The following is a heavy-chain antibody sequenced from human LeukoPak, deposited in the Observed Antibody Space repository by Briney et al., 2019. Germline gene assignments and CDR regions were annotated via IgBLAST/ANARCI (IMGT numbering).Heavy chain of an antibody. Sequence: PGGSLRLSCAASGFTFSTFPMSWVRQTPGKGLEWVSGISGGGENTDSADSVRGRFTISRDNSENTLYLQMNSLRVEDTALYYCARRIVGVTMHDAFDIWGQGTMVIVSS. CDR3: ARRIVGVTMHDAFDI. CDR2: ISGGGENT. D-gene: IGHD3-10*01. J-gene: IGHJ3*02. CDR1: GFTFSTFP. V-gene: IGHV3-23*01.